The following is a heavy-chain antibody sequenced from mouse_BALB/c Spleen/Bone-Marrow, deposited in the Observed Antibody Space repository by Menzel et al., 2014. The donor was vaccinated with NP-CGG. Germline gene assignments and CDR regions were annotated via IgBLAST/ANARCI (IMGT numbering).Heavy chain of an antibody. CDR2: INPYNGDT. D-gene: IGHD2-1*01. CDR3: GREIYYGNPDY. CDR1: GYSFTGYF. J-gene: IGHJ2*01. V-gene: IGHV1-37*01. Sequence: VQLKESGPELVKPGASVKISCKASGYSFTGYFMNWVKQSHGKSLEWIGRINPYNGDTIYNQKFKGKATLTVDKSSSTAHMELLSLTSEDSVVYYCGREIYYGNPDYWGQGTPLTVSS.